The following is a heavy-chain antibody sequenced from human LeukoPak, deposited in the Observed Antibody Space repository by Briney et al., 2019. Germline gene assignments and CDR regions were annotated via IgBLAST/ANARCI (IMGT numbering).Heavy chain of an antibody. Sequence: ASVKVSCKASGYTFTSYDINWVRQATGQGLEWMGWMNPNSGNTGYAQKFQGRVTMTRNTSISTAYMELSSLRSEDTAVYYCARGKQWLTNYYYYMDVWGKGTTVTISS. CDR1: GYTFTSYD. J-gene: IGHJ6*03. D-gene: IGHD6-19*01. CDR2: MNPNSGNT. CDR3: ARGKQWLTNYYYYMDV. V-gene: IGHV1-8*01.